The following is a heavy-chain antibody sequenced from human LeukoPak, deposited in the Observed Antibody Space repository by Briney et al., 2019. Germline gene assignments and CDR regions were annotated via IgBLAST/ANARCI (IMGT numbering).Heavy chain of an antibody. Sequence: PSETLSLTCAVYGGSFSGYYWSWIRQPPGKGLEWIGEINHSGSTNYNPSLKSRVTISVDTSKNQFSLKLSSVTAADTAVYYCASRDYDFWSGYYERYFDYWGQGTLVTVSS. CDR1: GGSFSGYY. CDR2: INHSGST. V-gene: IGHV4-34*01. J-gene: IGHJ4*02. D-gene: IGHD3-3*01. CDR3: ASRDYDFWSGYYERYFDY.